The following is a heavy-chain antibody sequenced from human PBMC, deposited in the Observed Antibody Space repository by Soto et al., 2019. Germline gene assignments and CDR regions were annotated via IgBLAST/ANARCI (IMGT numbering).Heavy chain of an antibody. CDR3: AKSPSRMVRGSSSFMDV. J-gene: IGHJ6*02. D-gene: IGHD3-10*01. Sequence: PGGSLRLSCAASGFAFSGSAMYWVRQASGKGPEWVGRIRSKGHNYATEYAASVKGRFTISRDDSKNTAYLQMNSLQTEDTAVYYCAKSPSRMVRGSSSFMDVWGQGTTVTVSS. CDR1: GFAFSGSA. V-gene: IGHV3-73*01. CDR2: IRSKGHNYAT.